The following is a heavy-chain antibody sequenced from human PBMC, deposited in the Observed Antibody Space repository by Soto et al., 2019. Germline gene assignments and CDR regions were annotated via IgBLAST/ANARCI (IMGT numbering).Heavy chain of an antibody. D-gene: IGHD6-6*01. J-gene: IGHJ4*02. CDR3: ASPVECSTTSFIR. Sequence: EVQLVESGGGLVQPGGSLRLSCAASGFTFSSYSMNWVRQAPGKGLEWVSYISSSSNSIYYADSVKGRFTISRDNAKNSLQLQMNSLRAEDTAVYYFASPVECSTTSFIRWGQGTLVTVSS. V-gene: IGHV3-48*01. CDR1: GFTFSSYS. CDR2: ISSSSNSI.